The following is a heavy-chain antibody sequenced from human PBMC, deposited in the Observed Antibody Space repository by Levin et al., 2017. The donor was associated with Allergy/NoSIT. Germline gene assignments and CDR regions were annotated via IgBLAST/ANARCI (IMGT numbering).Heavy chain of an antibody. Sequence: GESLKISCAASGFTFSSYSMNWVRQAPGKGLEWVSSISSSSSYIYYADSVKGRFTISRDNAKNSLYLQMNSLRAEDTAVYYCARGGGVITIVGGIGGDYWGQGTLVTVSS. D-gene: IGHD3-3*01. CDR2: ISSSSSYI. CDR1: GFTFSSYS. J-gene: IGHJ4*02. V-gene: IGHV3-21*01. CDR3: ARGGGVITIVGGIGGDY.